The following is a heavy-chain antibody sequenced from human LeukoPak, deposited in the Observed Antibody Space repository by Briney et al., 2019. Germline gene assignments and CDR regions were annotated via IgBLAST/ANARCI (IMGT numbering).Heavy chain of an antibody. CDR3: ATRGFANYYDSSGYLDLKHFDY. D-gene: IGHD3-22*01. J-gene: IGHJ4*02. CDR2: ISSSSSYI. Sequence: GSLRLSCAASGFTFSSYSMNWVRQAPGKGLEWVSSISSSSSYIYYADSVKGRFTISRDNAKNSLYLQMNSLRAEDTAVYYCATRGFANYYDSSGYLDLKHFDYWGQGTLVTVSS. V-gene: IGHV3-21*01. CDR1: GFTFSSYS.